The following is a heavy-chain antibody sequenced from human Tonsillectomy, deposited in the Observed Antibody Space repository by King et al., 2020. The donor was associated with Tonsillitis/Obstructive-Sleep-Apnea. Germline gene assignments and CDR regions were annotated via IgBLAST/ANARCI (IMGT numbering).Heavy chain of an antibody. J-gene: IGHJ5*02. CDR3: AKKIQNWFDP. Sequence: QLVQSGAEVKKPGASVKVSCKASGYTFTSYGISWVRQAPGQGLEWMGWIRVDNGNTNYAQKFQDRVTTTTDTSTNTGYMELRSLGSDDTAVYYCAKKIQNWFDPWGQGTLVTVSS. CDR2: IRVDNGNT. V-gene: IGHV1-18*01. CDR1: GYTFTSYG.